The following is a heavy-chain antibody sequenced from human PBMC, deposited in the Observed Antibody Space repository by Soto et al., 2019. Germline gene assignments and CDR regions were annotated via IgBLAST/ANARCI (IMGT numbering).Heavy chain of an antibody. CDR3: ARVEYGDLINVDT. CDR1: GYNFRDYR. D-gene: IGHD2-21*02. Sequence: QVQLEQSGAEVKKPGASVKVSCKASGYNFRDYRITWVRQAPGQGLEWMGWIGVFSGNTDYDQKFQDRVAMTTDTSTTTAYLELRSLRSDDTAVYYCARVEYGDLINVDTWGQGTLVNVSS. V-gene: IGHV1-18*01. CDR2: IGVFSGNT. J-gene: IGHJ5*02.